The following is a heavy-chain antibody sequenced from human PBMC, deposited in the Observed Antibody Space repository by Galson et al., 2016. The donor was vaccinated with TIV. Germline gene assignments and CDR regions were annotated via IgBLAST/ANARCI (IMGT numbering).Heavy chain of an antibody. J-gene: IGHJ1*01. CDR1: GGSISSSAYY. Sequence: SLTCNVSGGSISSSAYYWSWIRQHPGKGLEWIGNIYNSGSTDYNPSLKSRLSISVDTSKNQFSMRLSSVTAADTAVYYCARWADSGSYYEYFQHWGQGTLVTVSA. CDR2: IYNSGST. CDR3: ARWADSGSYYEYFQH. V-gene: IGHV4-31*03. D-gene: IGHD1-26*01.